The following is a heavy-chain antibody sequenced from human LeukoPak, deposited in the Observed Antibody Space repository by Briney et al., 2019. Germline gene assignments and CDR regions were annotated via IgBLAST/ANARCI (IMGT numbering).Heavy chain of an antibody. CDR3: ARARNYDFWSGYYEYYFDY. CDR2: ISSSGSTI. V-gene: IGHV3-11*01. J-gene: IGHJ4*02. Sequence: GGSLRLSCAASGFTFSDYYMSWIRHAPGKGLELVSYISSSGSTIYYAGSVKGRFTISRDNAKNSLYLQMNSLRAEDTAVYYCARARNYDFWSGYYEYYFDYWGQGTLVTVSS. D-gene: IGHD3-3*01. CDR1: GFTFSDYY.